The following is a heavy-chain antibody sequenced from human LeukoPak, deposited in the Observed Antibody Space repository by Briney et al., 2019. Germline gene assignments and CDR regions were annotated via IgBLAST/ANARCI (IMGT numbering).Heavy chain of an antibody. CDR1: GYTLTELS. CDR2: INPNSGGT. D-gene: IGHD1-7*01. CDR3: ARDIGGTGTTPRDDAFDI. J-gene: IGHJ3*02. Sequence: GASVKVSCKVSGYTLTELSMHWVRQAPGQGLEWMGWINPNSGGTNYAQKFQGRVTMTRDTSISTAYMELSRLRSDDTAVYYCARDIGGTGTTPRDDAFDIWGQGTVVTVSS. V-gene: IGHV1-2*02.